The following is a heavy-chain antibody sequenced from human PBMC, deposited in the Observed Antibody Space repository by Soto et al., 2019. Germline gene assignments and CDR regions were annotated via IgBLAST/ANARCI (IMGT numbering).Heavy chain of an antibody. V-gene: IGHV4-39*01. D-gene: IGHD1-26*01. J-gene: IGHJ4*02. CDR1: GCSISSSSYY. CDR3: AKMGDDHGRSYFDS. Sequence: SETLSLTCTVSGCSISSSSYYWGWIRQPPGKGLEWIGSIYYSGSTYYNPSLKSRVTISVDTSMDQFSLRLASMTAADTAVYYCAKMGDDHGRSYFDSWGQGLLVTVSS. CDR2: IYYSGST.